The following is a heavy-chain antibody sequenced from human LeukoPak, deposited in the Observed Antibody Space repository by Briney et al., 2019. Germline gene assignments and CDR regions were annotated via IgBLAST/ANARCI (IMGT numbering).Heavy chain of an antibody. Sequence: GGSLRLSCAASGFTLSGAWMHWVRQAPGKGLVWVSRINPDGTDTRYADSVKGRFTISRDDAKNTLYLHMNSLRAEDTAVYYCARVSGPGMNEYYHLWGQGTLVTVSS. CDR1: GFTLSGAW. CDR2: INPDGTDT. CDR3: ARVSGPGMNEYYHL. J-gene: IGHJ1*01. V-gene: IGHV3-74*01. D-gene: IGHD3-10*01.